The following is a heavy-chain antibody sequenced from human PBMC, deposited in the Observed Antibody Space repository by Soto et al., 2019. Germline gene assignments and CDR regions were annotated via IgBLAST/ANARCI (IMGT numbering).Heavy chain of an antibody. D-gene: IGHD4-17*01. CDR2: INAGNGNT. Sequence: GASVKVSCKASGYTFTSYAMHWVRQAPGQRLEWMGWINAGNGNTKYSQKFQGRVTITRDTSASTAYMELSSLRSEDTAVYYCARVLYRDYGDYPFAFDIWGQGTMVTVSS. CDR1: GYTFTSYA. J-gene: IGHJ3*02. V-gene: IGHV1-3*01. CDR3: ARVLYRDYGDYPFAFDI.